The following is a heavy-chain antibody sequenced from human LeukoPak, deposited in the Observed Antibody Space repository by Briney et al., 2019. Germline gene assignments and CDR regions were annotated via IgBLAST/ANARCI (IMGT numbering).Heavy chain of an antibody. Sequence: GGSLILSCAASGFTFSGYNMNWVRQAPGKGLEWVSYISSTGSTKYYADSVKGRFTISRDNAKNSLYLQMNSLRAEDTAVYYCARDDCNGGSCYPDYWGQGTLLTVSS. CDR3: ARDDCNGGSCYPDY. V-gene: IGHV3-48*03. D-gene: IGHD2-15*01. J-gene: IGHJ4*02. CDR1: GFTFSGYN. CDR2: ISSTGSTK.